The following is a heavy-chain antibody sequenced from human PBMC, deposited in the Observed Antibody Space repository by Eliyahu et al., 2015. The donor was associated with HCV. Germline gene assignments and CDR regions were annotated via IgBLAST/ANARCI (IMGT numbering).Heavy chain of an antibody. V-gene: IGHV4-61*01. CDR1: GGSVSSGSYY. D-gene: IGHD2-15*01. CDR3: ARDLGRILGGNCSGNSCYPGAFDI. J-gene: IGHJ3*02. Sequence: QVQLQESGPGLVKPSETLSXTCTVSGGSVSSGSYYWSWIRQSPGKGLEWIGYVHYSGNTNHNPSLKSRVTISVDTSKNQFSLNLRSVSAADTAVYFCARDLGRILGGNCSGNSCYPGAFDIWGQGTMVTVSS. CDR2: VHYSGNT.